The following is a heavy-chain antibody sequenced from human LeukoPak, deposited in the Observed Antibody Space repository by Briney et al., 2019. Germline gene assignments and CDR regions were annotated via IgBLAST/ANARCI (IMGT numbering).Heavy chain of an antibody. CDR3: TSRSLGYCSGGSCYYGMDV. J-gene: IGHJ6*02. CDR1: GFTFTSYS. Sequence: GGSLRLSCAASGFTFTSYSMNWVRQASGKGLEWVGRIRSKANSYATAYAASVKGRFTISRDDSKNTAYLQMNSLKTEDTAVYYCTSRSLGYCSGGSCYYGMDVWGQGTTVTVSS. V-gene: IGHV3-73*01. D-gene: IGHD2-15*01. CDR2: IRSKANSYAT.